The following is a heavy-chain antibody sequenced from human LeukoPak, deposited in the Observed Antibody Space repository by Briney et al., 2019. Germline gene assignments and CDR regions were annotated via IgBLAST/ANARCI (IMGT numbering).Heavy chain of an antibody. CDR1: GFTFSRYD. Sequence: GGSLRLSCAASGFTFSRYDMHWVRQATGKGLEWVSGIGAAGDTYYAGSVKGRFTISRENAKNSLYLQMNSLTAGDTAVYYCAGAGSETQWRAFDFWGQGALVTVFS. CDR3: AGAGSETQWRAFDF. J-gene: IGHJ4*02. D-gene: IGHD6-19*01. CDR2: IGAAGDT. V-gene: IGHV3-13*01.